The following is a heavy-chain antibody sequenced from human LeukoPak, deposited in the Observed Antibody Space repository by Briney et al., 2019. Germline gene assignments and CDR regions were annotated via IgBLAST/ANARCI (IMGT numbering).Heavy chain of an antibody. V-gene: IGHV3-9*01. CDR1: GFTFDDYA. CDR3: AKDRYKGELLTPKYYFDY. Sequence: GRSLRLSCAASGFTFDDYAMHWVRQAPGKGLEWVSGISWNSGSIGYADSVKGRFTISRDNAKNSLYLQMNSLRAEDTAVYYCAKDRYKGELLTPKYYFDYWGQGTLVTVSS. J-gene: IGHJ4*02. D-gene: IGHD1-26*01. CDR2: ISWNSGSI.